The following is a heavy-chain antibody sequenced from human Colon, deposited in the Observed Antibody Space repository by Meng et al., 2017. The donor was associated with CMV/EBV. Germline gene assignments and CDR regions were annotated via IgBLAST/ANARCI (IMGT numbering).Heavy chain of an antibody. CDR1: GLPCNTSA. V-gene: IGHV3-21*01. J-gene: IGHJ4*02. D-gene: IGHD2-15*01. Sequence: LSCVASGLPCNTSAMHWVRQAPAKGLEWVASIRSRGTYIHYADSVKGRFTISRDNAKTSVYLQMDNLTGEDTAIYFCARVGSSGGLDYWGQGTLVTVSS. CDR3: ARVGSSGGLDY. CDR2: IRSRGTYI.